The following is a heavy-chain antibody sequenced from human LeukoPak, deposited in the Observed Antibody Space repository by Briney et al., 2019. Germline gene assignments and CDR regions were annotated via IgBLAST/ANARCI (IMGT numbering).Heavy chain of an antibody. CDR3: AKDRVVRGVIINLDY. V-gene: IGHV3-23*01. CDR1: GFTFSSYA. CDR2: ISGSGGST. D-gene: IGHD3-10*01. Sequence: GGSLRLSCAASGFTFSSYAMSWVRQAPGKGLEWVSAISGSGGSTYYADSVKGRFTISRDNSKNTLYLQMNSLRAEDTAVYYCAKDRVVRGVIINLDYWGQGTLVTISS. J-gene: IGHJ4*02.